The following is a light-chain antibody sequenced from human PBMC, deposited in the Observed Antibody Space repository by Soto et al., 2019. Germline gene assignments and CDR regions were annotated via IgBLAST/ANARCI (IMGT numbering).Light chain of an antibody. Sequence: DIQLTQSPSTLSASVGDRVTITCRASQSISGWLAWYQQKPGKAPKLLIYKASSLQSGVPSRFSGSGSGTEFTLTLRSLQPDDFAVYYCKQYHGYPWTFGQGTKVDIK. V-gene: IGKV1-5*03. J-gene: IGKJ1*01. CDR3: KQYHGYPWT. CDR1: QSISGW. CDR2: KAS.